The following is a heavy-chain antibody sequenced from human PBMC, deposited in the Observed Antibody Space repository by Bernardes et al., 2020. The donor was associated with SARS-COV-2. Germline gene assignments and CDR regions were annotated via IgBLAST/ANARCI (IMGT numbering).Heavy chain of an antibody. CDR3: ARGLLGSSGWFNDY. D-gene: IGHD6-19*01. CDR1: GGSISSYY. J-gene: IGHJ4*02. V-gene: IGHV4-59*08. Sequence: SETLSLTCTVSGGSISSYYWSWIRQPPGKGLEWIGYISYSGSTNYNPSLKSRVTISVDTSKNQFSLKLSSVTAADTAVYYCARGLLGSSGWFNDYWGQGTLVTVSS. CDR2: ISYSGST.